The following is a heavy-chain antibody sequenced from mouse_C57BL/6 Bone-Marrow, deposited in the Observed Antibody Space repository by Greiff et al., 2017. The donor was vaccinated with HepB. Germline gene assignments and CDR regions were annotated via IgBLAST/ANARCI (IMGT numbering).Heavy chain of an antibody. D-gene: IGHD1-1*01. CDR1: GFNIKDYY. Sequence: VQLQQSGAELVRPGASVKLSCTASGFNIKDYYMHWVKQRPEQGLEWIGRIDPEDGDTEYAPKFQGKATMTADTSSNTAYLQLSSLTSEDTAVYYCTTWVVWYGSRYSYWYFDVWGTGTTVTVSS. CDR3: TTWVVWYGSRYSYWYFDV. J-gene: IGHJ1*03. V-gene: IGHV14-1*01. CDR2: IDPEDGDT.